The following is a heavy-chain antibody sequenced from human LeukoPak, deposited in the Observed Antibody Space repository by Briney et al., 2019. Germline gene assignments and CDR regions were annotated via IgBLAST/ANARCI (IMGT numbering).Heavy chain of an antibody. CDR2: IYSGANT. CDR1: GLTVSRNY. D-gene: IGHD4-17*01. Sequence: PGGSLRLSCAASGLTVSRNYMSWVRQAPGQGLERVSVIYSGANTCYADSVKGRFTISRDNSKNTMYLQMNSLRAEDTAVYYCARVSGDYTYYFDYWGQGTLVTVSS. J-gene: IGHJ4*02. V-gene: IGHV3-66*01. CDR3: ARVSGDYTYYFDY.